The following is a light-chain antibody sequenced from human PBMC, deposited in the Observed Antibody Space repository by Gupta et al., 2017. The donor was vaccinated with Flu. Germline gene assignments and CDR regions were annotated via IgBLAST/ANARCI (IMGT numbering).Light chain of an antibody. CDR3: QVWDSSTGDWV. Sequence: SYELTQPPSVSVALGQTARITCGGNNIGSKNVHWYQQKPGQAPVLVIYRDSNRPSGIPERFSGSNSGNTATLTISRAQAGDEADYYCQVWDSSTGDWVFGGGTKLTVL. CDR2: RDS. J-gene: IGLJ3*02. V-gene: IGLV3-9*01. CDR1: NIGSKN.